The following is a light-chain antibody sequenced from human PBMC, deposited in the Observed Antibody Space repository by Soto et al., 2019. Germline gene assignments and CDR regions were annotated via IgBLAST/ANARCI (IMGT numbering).Light chain of an antibody. CDR1: QSVNNK. J-gene: IGKJ5*01. Sequence: EIVMTQSPATLSVSPGERVTLSCRASQSVNNKVAWYQQQPGQAPRLLIFGASTRATGRPARFSGSGSVTEFTLTISSLQSEDFAVYYCQQYNNWPPITFGQGTRLEIK. CDR3: QQYNNWPPIT. CDR2: GAS. V-gene: IGKV3-15*01.